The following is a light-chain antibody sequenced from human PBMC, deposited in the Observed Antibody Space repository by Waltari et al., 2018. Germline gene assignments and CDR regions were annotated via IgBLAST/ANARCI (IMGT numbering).Light chain of an antibody. Sequence: QSVLIQPPSASGTPGPRVTTSCPGTHSNVGTTTPHSYQHLPATAPKLLIHSTNQRPSGVPDRFSGSKSGTSASMAISGLQSEDEADYFCEAWDDSLNVVVFGGGTKLTVL. J-gene: IGLJ2*01. CDR2: STN. CDR1: HSNVGTTT. V-gene: IGLV1-44*01. CDR3: EAWDDSLNVVV.